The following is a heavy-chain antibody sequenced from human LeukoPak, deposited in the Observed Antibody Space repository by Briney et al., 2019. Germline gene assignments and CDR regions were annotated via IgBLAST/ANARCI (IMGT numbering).Heavy chain of an antibody. D-gene: IGHD3-3*01. J-gene: IGHJ4*02. CDR1: GYTFTSYY. CDR2: INPSGGST. V-gene: IGHV1-46*03. CDR3: ARGYCSSTSCEQIGRHLRFLEWLFPAFDY. Sequence: ASVKVSCKASGYTFTSYYIHWVRQAPGQGLEWMGIINPSGGSTSYSQKFQGRVTMTRDTSTSTVYMELSSLRSEDTAVYYCARGYCSSTSCEQIGRHLRFLEWLFPAFDYWGQGTLVTVSS.